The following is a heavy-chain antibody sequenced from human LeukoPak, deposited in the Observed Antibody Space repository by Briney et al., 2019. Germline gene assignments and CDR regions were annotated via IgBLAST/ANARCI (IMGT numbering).Heavy chain of an antibody. CDR3: AKDRYYEDY. D-gene: IGHD3-22*01. CDR2: ISGSGGAT. Sequence: GGSLRLSCAASGFTFSNYGMHWVRRAPGKGLEWISAISGSGGATHYADSVKGRFTISRDNSKNTLYLQMNSLRAEDTAVYYCAKDRYYEDYWGQGTLVTVSS. CDR1: GFTFSNYG. J-gene: IGHJ4*02. V-gene: IGHV3-23*01.